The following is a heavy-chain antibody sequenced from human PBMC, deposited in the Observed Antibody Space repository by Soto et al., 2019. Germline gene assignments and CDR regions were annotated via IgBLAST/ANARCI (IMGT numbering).Heavy chain of an antibody. CDR3: ARLHGYCISSSCHGHYAMDV. V-gene: IGHV4-4*02. Sequence: PSETLYLTCAVFGNSISIDKWCSLVRQPPGKGLEWIGEIYHSGSTKYNPSLESRVIISVDTSKNQFSLKLTSVTAADTAVYYCARLHGYCISSSCHGHYAMDVWGQGTTVS. J-gene: IGHJ6*02. CDR1: GNSISIDKW. D-gene: IGHD2-2*01. CDR2: IYHSGST.